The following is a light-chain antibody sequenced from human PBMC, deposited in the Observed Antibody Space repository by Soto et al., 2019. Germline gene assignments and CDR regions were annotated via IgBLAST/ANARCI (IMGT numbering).Light chain of an antibody. V-gene: IGKV1-27*01. Sequence: IPMTQFPSSLSASVGDRVIITCRASQGIGNSLAWYQQKAGRVPKLLMHSASTLLSGVPSRFSGSGSGTDFTLTISSLQPEDVATYHCQKNDSAPWTFGQETKVEIK. CDR1: QGIGNS. CDR3: QKNDSAPWT. CDR2: SAS. J-gene: IGKJ1*01.